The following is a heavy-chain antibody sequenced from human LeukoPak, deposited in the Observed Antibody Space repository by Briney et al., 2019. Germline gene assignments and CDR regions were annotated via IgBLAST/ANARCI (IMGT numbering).Heavy chain of an antibody. CDR3: ARDEIRMTTVTTVDAFDI. J-gene: IGHJ3*02. Sequence: GASVKVSCKASGYTFTSYGIGWVRQAPGQGLEWMGWISAYNGNTNYAQKLQGRVTMTTDTSTSTAYMELRSLRSDDTAVYYCARDEIRMTTVTTVDAFDIWGQGTMVTVSS. D-gene: IGHD4-17*01. CDR1: GYTFTSYG. CDR2: ISAYNGNT. V-gene: IGHV1-18*01.